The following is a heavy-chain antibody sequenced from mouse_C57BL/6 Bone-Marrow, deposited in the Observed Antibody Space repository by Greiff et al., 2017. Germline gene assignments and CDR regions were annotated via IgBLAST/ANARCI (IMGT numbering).Heavy chain of an antibody. J-gene: IGHJ4*01. V-gene: IGHV10-1*01. CDR3: VRHVYGRGDSMDY. CDR1: GFSFNTYA. Sequence: EVKLVESGGGLVQPKGSLKLSCAASGFSFNTYAMNWVRQAPGKGLEWVARIRSKSNNYATYYADSVKDRFTISRDDSESMLYLQMNNLKTEDTAMYYCVRHVYGRGDSMDYWGQGTSVTVSS. CDR2: IRSKSNNYAT. D-gene: IGHD1-1*01.